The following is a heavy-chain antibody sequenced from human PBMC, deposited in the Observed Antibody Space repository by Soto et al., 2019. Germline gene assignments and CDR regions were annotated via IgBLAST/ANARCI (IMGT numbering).Heavy chain of an antibody. D-gene: IGHD5-12*01. CDR1: GGSFSGYY. CDR2: INDSGRT. Sequence: SETLSLTCAVYGGSFSGYYWSWIRQSPGKGLEWIGEINDSGRTNYNPSLKSRVTISVDTSKNQFSLKLSSVTDAETAVYYCARVRRSGYRSFDYWGQGTLVTVSS. CDR3: ARVRRSGYRSFDY. V-gene: IGHV4-34*01. J-gene: IGHJ4*02.